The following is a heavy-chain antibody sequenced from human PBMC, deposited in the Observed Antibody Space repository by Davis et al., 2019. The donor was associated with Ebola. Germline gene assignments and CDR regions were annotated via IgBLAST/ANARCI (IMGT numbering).Heavy chain of an antibody. J-gene: IGHJ4*02. CDR2: IIPIFGTA. D-gene: IGHD5-24*01. CDR3: AREGRELATIYFDY. Sequence: SVKVSCKASGGTFSSYAISWVRQAPGQGLEWMGGIIPIFGTANYAQKFQGRVTITADESTSTAYMELSSLRSEDTAVYYCAREGRELATIYFDYWGQGTLVTVSS. V-gene: IGHV1-69*13. CDR1: GGTFSSYA.